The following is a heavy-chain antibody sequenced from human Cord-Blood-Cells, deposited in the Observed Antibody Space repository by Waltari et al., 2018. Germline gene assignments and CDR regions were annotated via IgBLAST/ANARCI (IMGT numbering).Heavy chain of an antibody. CDR2: IYYSGST. J-gene: IGHJ3*02. V-gene: IGHV4-31*02. CDR1: GGSIRRGGYY. CDR3: AHALAAADDAFDI. D-gene: IGHD6-13*01. Sequence: QVQLQESGPGLVKPSQTLSLTCPVSGGSIRRGGYYWSWTRQHPGKGLEWIGYIYYSGSTYYNPSLKSRVTISVDTSKNQFSLKLSSVTAADTAVYYCAHALAAADDAFDIWGQGTMVTVTS.